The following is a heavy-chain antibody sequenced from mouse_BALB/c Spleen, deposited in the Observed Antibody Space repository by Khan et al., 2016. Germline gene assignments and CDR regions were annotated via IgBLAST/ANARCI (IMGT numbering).Heavy chain of an antibody. CDR3: ASSDFYWYNDAIYY. D-gene: IGHD2-1*01. V-gene: IGHV3-1*02. Sequence: EVQLQESGPDLVKPSQSLSLTCTVSGYSITSGYSWQWIRQFPGNKLEWMGYIHYSGNTNYNPSLKSRISITRDTSKNQFFLQLNSVTNYDTATXLCASSDFYWYNDAIYYWGPGMSGTVSS. CDR2: IHYSGNT. J-gene: IGHJ4*01. CDR1: GYSITSGYS.